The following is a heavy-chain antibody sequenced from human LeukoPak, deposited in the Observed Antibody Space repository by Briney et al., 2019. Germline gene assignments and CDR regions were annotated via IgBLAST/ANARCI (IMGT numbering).Heavy chain of an antibody. CDR3: AREKSGYFDY. J-gene: IGHJ4*02. Sequence: SQTLSLTCAVSGGSISSGGYSWSWIRQPPGKGLEWIGYIYHSGSTYYNPSLKSRVTISVDRSKNQFSLKLSSVTAADTAVYYCAREKSGYFDYWGQGTLVTVSS. D-gene: IGHD3-3*01. V-gene: IGHV4-30-2*01. CDR1: GGSISSGGYS. CDR2: IYHSGST.